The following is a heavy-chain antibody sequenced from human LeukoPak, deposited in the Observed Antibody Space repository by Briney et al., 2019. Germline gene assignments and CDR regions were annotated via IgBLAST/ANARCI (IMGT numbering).Heavy chain of an antibody. CDR3: AEVTSMVEQY. D-gene: IGHD3-10*01. J-gene: IGHJ4*02. CDR2: INSDGSST. Sequence: QPGGSLRASGAASGFTFSSYWMHGVPQAQGKGGVWVSRINSDGSSTSYADSVKGRFTTSRANANTTLYLQMNRLRAEDTVVYYCAEVTSMVEQYWGQGTLVTVSS. V-gene: IGHV3-74*01. CDR1: GFTFSSYW.